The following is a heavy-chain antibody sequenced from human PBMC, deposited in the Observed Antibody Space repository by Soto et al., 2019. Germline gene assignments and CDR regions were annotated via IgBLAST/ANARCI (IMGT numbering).Heavy chain of an antibody. Sequence: SETLSLTCAVYGGSFSDFYWTWIRQLPGKGLEWIGEINHSGSTNYNPSLKSRVAILVDTSKNQFSLNLRSVTAADTAVYYCGPRGAVADPRGYWGQGTLVTVSS. D-gene: IGHD6-19*01. J-gene: IGHJ4*02. CDR2: INHSGST. CDR3: GPRGAVADPRGY. V-gene: IGHV4-34*01. CDR1: GGSFSDFY.